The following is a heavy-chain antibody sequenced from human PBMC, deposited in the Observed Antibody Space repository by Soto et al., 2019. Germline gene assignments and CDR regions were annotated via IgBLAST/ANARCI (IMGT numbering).Heavy chain of an antibody. Sequence: PSETLSLTCAVYGGSFSGYYWSWIRQPPGKGLEWIGEINHSGSTNYNPSLKSRVTISVDTSKNQFSLKLSSVPAADTAVYYCARGGVLRYFDWLSSNNWFDPWGQGTLVTVSS. J-gene: IGHJ5*02. CDR1: GGSFSGYY. D-gene: IGHD3-9*01. V-gene: IGHV4-34*01. CDR3: ARGGVLRYFDWLSSNNWFDP. CDR2: INHSGST.